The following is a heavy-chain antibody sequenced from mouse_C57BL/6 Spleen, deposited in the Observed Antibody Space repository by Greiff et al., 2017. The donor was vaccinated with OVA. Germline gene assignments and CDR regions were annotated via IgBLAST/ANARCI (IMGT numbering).Heavy chain of an antibody. Sequence: LVESGAELVKPGASVKMSCKASGYTFTTYPIEWMKQNHGKSLEWIGNFHPYNDDTKYNEKFKGKATLTVEKSSSTVYLELSRLTSDDSAVYYCARGDSSGYPAWFAYWGQGTLVTVSA. CDR3: ARGDSSGYPAWFAY. J-gene: IGHJ3*01. V-gene: IGHV1-47*01. CDR1: GYTFTTYP. D-gene: IGHD3-2*02. CDR2: FHPYNDDT.